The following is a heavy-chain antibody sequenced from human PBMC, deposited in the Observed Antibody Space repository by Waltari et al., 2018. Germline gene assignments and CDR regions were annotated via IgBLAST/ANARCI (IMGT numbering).Heavy chain of an antibody. J-gene: IGHJ4*02. CDR1: GFTFSNAY. CDR2: KTKADGGTT. V-gene: IGHV3-15*01. Sequence: EVQVVESGGGLVKPGGSLRLSCAASGFTFSNAYINWVRQAPGKGLEWVGRKTKADGGTTDYAAPVKGRFTISRDDSRNTLYLQINNLKTEDTAVYYCSTEMATIRGPFDFWGQGTLVTVSS. CDR3: STEMATIRGPFDF. D-gene: IGHD5-12*01.